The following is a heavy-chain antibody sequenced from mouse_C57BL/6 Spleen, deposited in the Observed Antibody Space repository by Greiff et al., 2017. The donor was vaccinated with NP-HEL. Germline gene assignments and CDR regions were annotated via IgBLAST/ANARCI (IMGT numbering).Heavy chain of an antibody. D-gene: IGHD2-1*01. CDR1: GYTFTSYW. Sequence: VQLQQPGAELVKPGASVKMSCKASGYTFTSYWITWVKQRPGQGLEWIGDIYPGSGSTNYNEKFKSKATLTVDTSSSTAYMQLSSLTSEDSAVYYCAREGGGNCVFAYWGQGTLVTVSA. CDR2: IYPGSGST. J-gene: IGHJ3*01. V-gene: IGHV1-55*01. CDR3: AREGGGNCVFAY.